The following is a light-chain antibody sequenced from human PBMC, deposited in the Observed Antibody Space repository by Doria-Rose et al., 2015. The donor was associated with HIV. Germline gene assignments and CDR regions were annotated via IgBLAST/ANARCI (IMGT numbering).Light chain of an antibody. CDR3: HQYGTSWT. CDR1: QSFSSTY. CDR2: DGS. J-gene: IGKJ1*01. Sequence: VLTQSPGTLSLSPGERATLSCRASQSFSSTYLAWYQQKPGQAPSLLIYDGSTMATGIPDRFSASGSGTDFTLTINRLEPEDFALYYCHQYGTSWTFGQGTKVEI. V-gene: IGKV3-20*01.